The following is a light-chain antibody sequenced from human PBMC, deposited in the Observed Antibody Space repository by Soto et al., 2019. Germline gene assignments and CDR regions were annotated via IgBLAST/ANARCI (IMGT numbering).Light chain of an antibody. CDR3: QQYNNWPWT. Sequence: DIVLTQSPGTLSLSPGERATLSCRASQSVSSNLAWYQQKPGQAPRLLIYGASTRATGVPARFSGSGSGTEFTLTISSLQSEDFAVYYCQQYNNWPWTFGQGTKVDNK. V-gene: IGKV3-15*01. CDR2: GAS. CDR1: QSVSSN. J-gene: IGKJ1*01.